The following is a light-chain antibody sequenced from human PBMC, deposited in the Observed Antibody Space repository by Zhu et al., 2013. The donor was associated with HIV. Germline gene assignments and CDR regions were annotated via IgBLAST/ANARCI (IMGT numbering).Light chain of an antibody. CDR2: GAS. CDR1: QSVDNNF. V-gene: IGKV3-20*01. J-gene: IGKJ4*01. CDR3: QHYGSSPLT. Sequence: DIVLTQSPGTLSLSPGERATLSCRASQSVDNNFLAWYQHKPGQAPRLLIYGASSRATGIPDRFSGSGSGTDFTLTISRLEPEDFAVYYCQHYGSSPLTFGGGPRWRSN.